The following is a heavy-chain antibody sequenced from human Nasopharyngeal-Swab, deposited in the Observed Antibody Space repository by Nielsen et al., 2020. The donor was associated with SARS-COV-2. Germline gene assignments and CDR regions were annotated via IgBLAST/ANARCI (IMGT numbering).Heavy chain of an antibody. CDR1: GYSFTSYW. CDR3: ARQMDYYGSGSPPGY. V-gene: IGHV5-51*01. D-gene: IGHD3-10*01. J-gene: IGHJ4*02. Sequence: GGSLRLSCKGSGYSFTSYWIGWVRQTPGKGLEWMGIIYPGDSDTRYSPSFQGQVTISADKSISTAYLQWSSLKASDTAMYYCARQMDYYGSGSPPGYWGQGTLVTVSS. CDR2: IYPGDSDT.